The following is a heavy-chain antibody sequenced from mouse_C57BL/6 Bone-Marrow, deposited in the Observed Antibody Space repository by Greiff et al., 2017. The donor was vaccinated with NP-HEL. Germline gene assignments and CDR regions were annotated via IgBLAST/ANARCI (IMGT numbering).Heavy chain of an antibody. Sequence: QVQLQQPGAELVMPGASVKLSCKASGYTFTSYWMHWVKQRPGQGLEWIGEIDPSDSYTNYNQKFKGKSTLTVDKSSSTAYMQLSSLTSEDSAVYYCARPLLTTYAMDYWGQGTSVTVSS. CDR2: IDPSDSYT. D-gene: IGHD2-1*01. V-gene: IGHV1-69*01. J-gene: IGHJ4*01. CDR3: ARPLLTTYAMDY. CDR1: GYTFTSYW.